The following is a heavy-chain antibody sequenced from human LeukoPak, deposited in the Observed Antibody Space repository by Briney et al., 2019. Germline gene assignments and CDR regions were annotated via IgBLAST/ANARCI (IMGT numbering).Heavy chain of an antibody. CDR3: ARSTPSLYGDTPSAFDI. Sequence: PSETLSLTCTVSGGSISSGDYYRSWIRQPPGKGLEWIGYIYYSGSTYYNPSLKSRVTISVDTSKNQFSLKLSSVTAADTAVYYCARSTPSLYGDTPSAFDIWGQGTMVTVSS. CDR1: GGSISSGDYY. D-gene: IGHD4-17*01. V-gene: IGHV4-30-4*01. CDR2: IYYSGST. J-gene: IGHJ3*02.